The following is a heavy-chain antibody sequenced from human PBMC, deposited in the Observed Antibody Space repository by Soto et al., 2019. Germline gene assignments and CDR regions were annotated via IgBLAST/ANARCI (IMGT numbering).Heavy chain of an antibody. D-gene: IGHD3-9*01. CDR1: GFTFSGYA. CDR3: VRDLPPLVLTDYAGMDV. CDR2: ISGDGSNQ. J-gene: IGHJ6*02. V-gene: IGHV3-30-3*01. Sequence: QVQLVESGGGVVQPGRSLRLSCAASGFTFSGYALHWVRQAPGKGLEWVAVISGDGSNQYYADSVKGRFTISRDNSKNTLYLQLNSLRADDTAVYYGVRDLPPLVLTDYAGMDVWGQGTTVTVSS.